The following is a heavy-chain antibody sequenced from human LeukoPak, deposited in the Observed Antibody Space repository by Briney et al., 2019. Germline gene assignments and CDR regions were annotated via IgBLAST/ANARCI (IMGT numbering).Heavy chain of an antibody. J-gene: IGHJ4*02. CDR1: GYTFYNYG. CDR2: ISPKSDKT. V-gene: IGHV1-18*01. D-gene: IGHD3-3*01. Sequence: ASVKVSCKASGYTFYNYGISWVRQAPGQGPEWMGWISPKSDKTHYAQGLQGRVTMTTDTTTSTAYMELRSLRSDDTAMYYCARDDITIFGVVREFYFDYWGQGTLVTVSS. CDR3: ARDDITIFGVVREFYFDY.